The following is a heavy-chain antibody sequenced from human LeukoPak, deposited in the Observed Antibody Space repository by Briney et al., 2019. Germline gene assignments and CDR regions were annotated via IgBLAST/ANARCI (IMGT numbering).Heavy chain of an antibody. Sequence: GGSLKLSRAASGFPFSVSAMHWVPLASGMGLEWVGRIRSKANSYATAYAPSGKGRFTNSRDDSKNTAYLQMNRLKTEDTAVYCCTTTETTYWGRGTLVTVSS. D-gene: IGHD4-11*01. V-gene: IGHV3-73*01. CDR3: TTTETTY. J-gene: IGHJ4*02. CDR1: GFPFSVSA. CDR2: IRSKANSYAT.